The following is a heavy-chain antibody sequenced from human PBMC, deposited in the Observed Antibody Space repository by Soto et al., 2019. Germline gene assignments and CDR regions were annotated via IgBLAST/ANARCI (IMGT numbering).Heavy chain of an antibody. Sequence: PGKGLEWIGYIHYSGSTYYNWSLKSRVTISIDTSKNQFSLKLSSVTAADTAVYFCGSGQDVDGSHYLDIWGQRTL. CDR2: IHYSGST. V-gene: IGHV4-30-4*01. CDR3: GSGQDVDGSHYLDI. J-gene: IGHJ4*02. D-gene: IGHD1-26*01.